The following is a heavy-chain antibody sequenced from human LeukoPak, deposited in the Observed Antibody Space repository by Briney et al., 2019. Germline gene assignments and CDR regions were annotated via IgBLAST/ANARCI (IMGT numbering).Heavy chain of an antibody. CDR2: IWYDGSNK. Sequence: PGRSLRLSCAASGFTSSSYGMHWVRQAPGKGLEWVAVIWYDGSNKYYADSVKGRFTISRDNSKNTLYLQMNSLRAEDTAVYYCARDQGYSYGYPHFDYWGQGTLVTVSS. CDR3: ARDQGYSYGYPHFDY. CDR1: GFTSSSYG. D-gene: IGHD5-18*01. V-gene: IGHV3-33*01. J-gene: IGHJ4*02.